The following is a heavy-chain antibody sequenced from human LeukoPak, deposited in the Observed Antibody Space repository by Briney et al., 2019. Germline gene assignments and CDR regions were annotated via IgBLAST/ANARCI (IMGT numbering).Heavy chain of an antibody. CDR3: ASTRGPIDH. V-gene: IGHV6-1*01. CDR2: TYYRSKWYN. D-gene: IGHD2-8*02. Sequence: PSQTLSLTCSISGDSVSSKSAAWNWIRQSPSRGLEWLGRTYYRSKWYNEYAVSVKSRITVKADTSKNQFSMQLNSVTPEDTAVYYCASTRGPIDHWGQGILVTVSS. CDR1: GDSVSSKSAA. J-gene: IGHJ5*02.